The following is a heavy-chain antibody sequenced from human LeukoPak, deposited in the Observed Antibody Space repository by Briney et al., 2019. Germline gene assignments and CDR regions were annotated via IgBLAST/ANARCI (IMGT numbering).Heavy chain of an antibody. Sequence: GGSLRLSRITSGFTFSSYGMSWVRQAPGKGLEWVASISSTDISRYYADSVKGRFTISRDNSRNTLYLQMKSLRAEDTAIYYCAKDLVTVTASEDFWGQGTLVTVSS. D-gene: IGHD4-17*01. CDR2: ISSTDISR. CDR3: AKDLVTVTASEDF. CDR1: GFTFSSYG. V-gene: IGHV3-23*01. J-gene: IGHJ4*02.